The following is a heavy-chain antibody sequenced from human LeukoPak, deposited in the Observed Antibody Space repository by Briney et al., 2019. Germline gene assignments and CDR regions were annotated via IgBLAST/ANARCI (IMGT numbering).Heavy chain of an antibody. Sequence: SVKVSCKASGGTFSSYAISWVRQAPGQGLEWMGRIIPTFGTANYAQKFQGRVTITTDESTSTAYMELSSLRSEDTAVYYCAVVPITMIVVVMEAFDIWGQGTMVTVSS. CDR3: AVVPITMIVVVMEAFDI. V-gene: IGHV1-69*05. CDR2: IIPTFGTA. CDR1: GGTFSSYA. D-gene: IGHD3-22*01. J-gene: IGHJ3*02.